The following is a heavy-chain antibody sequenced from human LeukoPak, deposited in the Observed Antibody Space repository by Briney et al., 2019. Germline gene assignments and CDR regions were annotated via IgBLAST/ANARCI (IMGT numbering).Heavy chain of an antibody. D-gene: IGHD6-19*01. CDR3: ARDNSDTVKGECSGACYWWFDP. CDR1: GYTFSGHY. CDR2: MSPNGDST. J-gene: IGHJ5*02. Sequence: ASVKVSCKASGYTFSGHYMHWVRQAPGHGLEWMGLMSPNGDSTLYSQKFQGRVTMTRDTSTSTDYMELSSLRSEDTAVYYCARDNSDTVKGECSGACYWWFDPWGQGTLVTVSS. V-gene: IGHV1-46*01.